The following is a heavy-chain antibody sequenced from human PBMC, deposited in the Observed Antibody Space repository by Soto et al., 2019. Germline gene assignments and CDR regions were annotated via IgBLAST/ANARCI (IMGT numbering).Heavy chain of an antibody. J-gene: IGHJ4*02. D-gene: IGHD3-3*02. CDR2: ISAYNYNT. V-gene: IGHV1-18*01. CDR3: ASSISLGRYYFDY. CDR1: GYTFHNYG. Sequence: ASVKVSCKASGYTFHNYGVNWVRQAPGHGLEWMGRISAYNYNTHYAQNFEGRVTMTTDTSTSTAYMELRSLRSDDTAVYYCASSISLGRYYFDYWGQGTLVTVSS.